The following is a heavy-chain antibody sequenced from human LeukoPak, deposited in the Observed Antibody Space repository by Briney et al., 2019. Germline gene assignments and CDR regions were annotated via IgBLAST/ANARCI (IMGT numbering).Heavy chain of an antibody. CDR3: AREVRAAAGTNWFDP. J-gene: IGHJ5*02. D-gene: IGHD6-13*01. CDR2: IYHSGST. Sequence: PSETLSLTCTVSGYSISSGYYWGWIRQPPGKGLEWIGSIYHSGSTYYNPSLKSRVTISVDTSKNQFSLKLSSVTAVDTAVYYCAREVRAAAGTNWFDPWGQGTLVTVSS. CDR1: GYSISSGYY. V-gene: IGHV4-38-2*02.